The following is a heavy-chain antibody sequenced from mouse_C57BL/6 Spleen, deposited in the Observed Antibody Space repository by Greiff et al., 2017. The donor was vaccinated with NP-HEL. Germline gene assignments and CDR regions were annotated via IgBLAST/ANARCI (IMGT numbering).Heavy chain of an antibody. CDR1: GFTFSDYG. J-gene: IGHJ4*01. Sequence: EVKLMESGGGLVKPGGSLKLSCAASGFTFSDYGMHWVRQAPEQGLEWVAYISSGSSTIYYADTVKGRFTISRDNATNTLFLQMTSMRSEDTAMYYCAGNSYAYAMDYWGQGTSVTVSS. CDR2: ISSGSSTI. D-gene: IGHD2-1*01. V-gene: IGHV5-17*01. CDR3: AGNSYAYAMDY.